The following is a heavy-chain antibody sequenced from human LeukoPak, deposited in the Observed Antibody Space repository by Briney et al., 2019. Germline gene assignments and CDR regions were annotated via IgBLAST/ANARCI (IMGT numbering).Heavy chain of an antibody. CDR2: IFYSGST. CDR3: ARGWFDP. CDR1: GAFISSGGYY. J-gene: IGHJ5*02. Sequence: KASQTLSLTCTVSGAFISSGGYYWSWIRQHPGKGLEWIGYIFYSGSTYYNPSLKSRVTISVDTSKNQFSLKLRSVTAVDTAVYYCARGWFDPWGQGTLVTVSS. V-gene: IGHV4-31*03.